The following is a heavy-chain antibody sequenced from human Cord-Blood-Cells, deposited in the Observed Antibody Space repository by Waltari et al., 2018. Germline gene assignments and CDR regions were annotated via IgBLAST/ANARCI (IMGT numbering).Heavy chain of an antibody. D-gene: IGHD3-10*01. Sequence: QVQLQQWGAGLLKPSETLSLTCAVYGGSFSGYYWSWIRQPPGKGLEWIGEINHSGSTNYNPSLKSRVTISVDTSKNQSSLKLSSVTAADTAVYYCARAVDYGSGSYFDYWGQGTLVTVSS. CDR1: GGSFSGYY. V-gene: IGHV4-34*01. J-gene: IGHJ4*02. CDR3: ARAVDYGSGSYFDY. CDR2: INHSGST.